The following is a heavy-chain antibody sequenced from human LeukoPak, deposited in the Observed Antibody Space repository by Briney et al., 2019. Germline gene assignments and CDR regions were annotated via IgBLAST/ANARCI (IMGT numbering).Heavy chain of an antibody. CDR3: AKVVPPYCGGDCYPYPAY. CDR2: IRYDGSNK. CDR1: GFTFSNYA. V-gene: IGHV3-30*02. J-gene: IGHJ4*02. Sequence: GGSLRLSCAASGFTFSNYAMHWVRQAPGKGLEWVAFIRYDGSNKHYADSVQGRFTISRDDSKNTLYLQMNSLRAEDTAVYFCAKVVPPYCGGDCYPYPAYWGQGTLVTVSS. D-gene: IGHD2-21*01.